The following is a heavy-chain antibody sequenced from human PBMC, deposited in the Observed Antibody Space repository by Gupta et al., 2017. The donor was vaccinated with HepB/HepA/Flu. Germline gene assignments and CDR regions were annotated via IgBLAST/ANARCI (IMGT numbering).Heavy chain of an antibody. J-gene: IGHJ4*02. CDR2: IYHSGGT. CDR1: GGSISTDNW. D-gene: IGHD6-19*01. CDR3: VKMTSCGWHPCNFHY. Sequence: QVQLQESGPGLVKPSGTLSLTCAVSGGSISTDNWWSWVRQPPGKGLEWIGEIYHSGGTNYNPSLKGRITISVDKSKNQFSLKMTSVTAADTAVYYCVKMTSCGWHPCNFHYWGQGTLVTVSS. V-gene: IGHV4-4*02.